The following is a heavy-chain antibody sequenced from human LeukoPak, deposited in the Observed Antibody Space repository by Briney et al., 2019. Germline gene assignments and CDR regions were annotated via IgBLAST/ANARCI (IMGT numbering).Heavy chain of an antibody. CDR1: GFTFSSYG. CDR3: ARDPPYYYDSSGPGGLDY. Sequence: GRSLRLSCAASGFTFSSYGMHWVRQAPGKGLEWVAVIWYGGSNKYYADSVKGRFTISRDNSKNTLYLQMNSLRAEDTAVYYCARDPPYYYDSSGPGGLDYWGQGTLVTVSS. CDR2: IWYGGSNK. D-gene: IGHD3-22*01. V-gene: IGHV3-33*01. J-gene: IGHJ4*02.